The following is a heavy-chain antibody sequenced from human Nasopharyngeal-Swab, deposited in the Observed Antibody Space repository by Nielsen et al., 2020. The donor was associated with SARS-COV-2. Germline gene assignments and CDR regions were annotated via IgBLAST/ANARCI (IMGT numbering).Heavy chain of an antibody. V-gene: IGHV5-51*01. CDR2: IYPSDSDT. CDR1: GYTFSSYW. CDR3: ARHGGFCSSTNCYGGWFDP. Sequence: GESLKISCQGSGYTFSSYWIAWVRQMPGKGLEWMGMIYPSDSDTRYSPYFQGQVTMSVDKSINTAYLHWSSLKASGTAMYYCARHGGFCSSTNCYGGWFDPWGQGTQVIVSS. J-gene: IGHJ5*02. D-gene: IGHD2-2*01.